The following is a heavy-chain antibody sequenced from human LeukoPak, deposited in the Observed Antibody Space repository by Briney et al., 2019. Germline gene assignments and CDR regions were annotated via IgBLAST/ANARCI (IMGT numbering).Heavy chain of an antibody. Sequence: GGSLRLSCAGSGFTFGGYGMHWFRQTPGKGLEWVGVIAYDGSRAFYADSVKGRFTISRDNSKNTMSVQMDDLRAEDTAVYYCTRYNNDRFDYWGQGTLVTVSS. CDR2: IAYDGSRA. D-gene: IGHD1-14*01. V-gene: IGHV3-33*01. J-gene: IGHJ4*02. CDR1: GFTFGGYG. CDR3: TRYNNDRFDY.